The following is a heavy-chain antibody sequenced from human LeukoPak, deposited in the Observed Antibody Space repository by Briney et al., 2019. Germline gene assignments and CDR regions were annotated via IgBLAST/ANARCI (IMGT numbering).Heavy chain of an antibody. Sequence: PSETLSLTCTVSGGSISSYYWSWIRQPPGKGLEWIGYIYYSGSTSYNPSLKGRVTISVDTSKNQFSLKLSSVTAADTAVYYCARETSQKGAHYMDVWGKGTTVTISS. CDR1: GGSISSYY. V-gene: IGHV4-59*01. J-gene: IGHJ6*03. CDR3: ARETSQKGAHYMDV. D-gene: IGHD3-16*01. CDR2: IYYSGST.